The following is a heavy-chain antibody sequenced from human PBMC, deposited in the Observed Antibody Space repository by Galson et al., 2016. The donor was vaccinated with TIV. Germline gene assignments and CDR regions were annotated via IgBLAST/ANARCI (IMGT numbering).Heavy chain of an antibody. D-gene: IGHD3-3*01. CDR2: IDKDGNEK. V-gene: IGHV3-7*01. CDR3: ARLLEWTHEAFDT. Sequence: SLRLSCAASGFTFGNYWMSWVRQAPGKGLEWVANIDKDGNEKYYVDSVKGRFTISRDNAKNTLYLQMNSLRAEDMAIFYCARLLEWTHEAFDTWGQGTMVTLSA. J-gene: IGHJ3*02. CDR1: GFTFGNYW.